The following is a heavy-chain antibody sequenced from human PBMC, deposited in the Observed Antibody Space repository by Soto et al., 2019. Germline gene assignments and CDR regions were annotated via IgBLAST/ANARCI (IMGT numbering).Heavy chain of an antibody. V-gene: IGHV3-30*18. D-gene: IGHD6-6*01. CDR2: ISYDGSNK. CDR1: GFTFSSYG. J-gene: IGHJ6*02. CDR3: AKDSYSSSAGHGMDV. Sequence: HPGGSLRLSCAASGFTFSSYGMHWARQAPGKGLEWVAVISYDGSNKYYADSVKGRFTISRDNSKNTLYLQMNSLRAEDTAVYYCAKDSYSSSAGHGMDVWGQGTTVTVSS.